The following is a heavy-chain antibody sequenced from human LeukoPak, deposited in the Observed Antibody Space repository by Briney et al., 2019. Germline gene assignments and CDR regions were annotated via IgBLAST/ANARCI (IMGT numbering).Heavy chain of an antibody. Sequence: SETLSLTCTVSGGSISSYYWSWIRQPAGKGLEWIGRIYTSGSTNYNPSLKSRVTISVGTSKNQFSLKLSSVTAADTAVYYCASLAMDYYGSGSYLLTSPRYGMDVWGQGTTVTVSS. CDR1: GGSISSYY. CDR3: ASLAMDYYGSGSYLLTSPRYGMDV. J-gene: IGHJ6*02. V-gene: IGHV4-4*07. D-gene: IGHD3-10*01. CDR2: IYTSGST.